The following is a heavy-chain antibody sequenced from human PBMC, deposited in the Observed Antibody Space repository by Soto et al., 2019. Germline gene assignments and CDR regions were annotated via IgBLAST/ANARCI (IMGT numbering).Heavy chain of an antibody. CDR3: ARDGCISTSCYARAFDP. CDR2: IYYRGST. D-gene: IGHD2-2*01. CDR1: GGSISSGGYY. V-gene: IGHV4-31*03. Sequence: QVQLQESGPGLVKPSQTLSLTCTVSGGSISSGGYYWSWIRQHPGKGLEWIGYIYYRGSTYYNPSLKSRITISVDTSKNQFSLKLSSVTAADTAVYYCARDGCISTSCYARAFDPWGQGTLVTVSS. J-gene: IGHJ5*02.